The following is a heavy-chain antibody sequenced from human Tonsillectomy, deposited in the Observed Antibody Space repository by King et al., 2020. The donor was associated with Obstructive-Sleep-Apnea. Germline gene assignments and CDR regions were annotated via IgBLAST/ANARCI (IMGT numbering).Heavy chain of an antibody. J-gene: IGHJ6*02. V-gene: IGHV3-15*01. Sequence: VQLVESGGGLVKPGGSLSLSCAASGFTFNYAWMSWVRQAPGKGLEWVGRIKSKTDGGTTDYAAPVKGRFTISRDDSKTMFYLQMNSLKTEDTAVYYCATILRVGTPYYYYGMDVWGQGTTVTVSS. CDR1: GFTFNYAW. CDR2: IKSKTDGGTT. D-gene: IGHD1-7*01. CDR3: ATILRVGTPYYYYGMDV.